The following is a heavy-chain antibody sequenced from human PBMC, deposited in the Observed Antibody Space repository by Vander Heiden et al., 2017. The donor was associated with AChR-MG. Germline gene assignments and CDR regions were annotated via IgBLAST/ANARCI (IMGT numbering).Heavy chain of an antibody. CDR3: TTLSLWNYVLGT. V-gene: IGHV3-15*01. D-gene: IGHD1-7*01. Sequence: DVHLVESGGGLVKPGGSLRLCCAVSGFTFKDAWMNWVRQAPGKGLEWIGRIKSNSDGGTTDQAEPVKGRFTISRDDSKNPLYLQMDSLKPEDTGVYYCTTLSLWNYVLGTWGQGSLVTVSS. J-gene: IGHJ5*02. CDR1: GFTFKDAW. CDR2: IKSNSDGGTT.